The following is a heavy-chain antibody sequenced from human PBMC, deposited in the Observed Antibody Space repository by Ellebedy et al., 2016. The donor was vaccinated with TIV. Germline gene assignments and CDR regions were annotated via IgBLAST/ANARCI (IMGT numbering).Heavy chain of an antibody. J-gene: IGHJ4*02. V-gene: IGHV3-33*01. CDR2: IWYDGSNE. CDR3: ARVAVTGLAVDY. Sequence: GGSLRLSXEASGITFSAYGMHWVRQAPGKGLEWVANIWYDGSNEKYAESVKGRFTISRDNAKNSLYLQMDSLRVEDTAVYYCARVAVTGLAVDYWGQGNLVTVSS. CDR1: GITFSAYG. D-gene: IGHD6-19*01.